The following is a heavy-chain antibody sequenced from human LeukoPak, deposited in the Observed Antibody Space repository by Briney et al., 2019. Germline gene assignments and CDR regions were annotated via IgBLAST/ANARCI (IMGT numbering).Heavy chain of an antibody. J-gene: IGHJ4*02. V-gene: IGHV1-69*06. CDR3: ARVYCSGGSCYYFDY. CDR1: GGTFSSNA. CDR2: IIPIFGTA. D-gene: IGHD2-15*01. Sequence: SVKVSCKPTGGTFSSNAITWVREAPGQELERIGGIIPIFGTANYAQKFQGRVTITADKSTRTAYMELSSLRSEDTAVYYCARVYCSGGSCYYFDYWGQGTLVTVSS.